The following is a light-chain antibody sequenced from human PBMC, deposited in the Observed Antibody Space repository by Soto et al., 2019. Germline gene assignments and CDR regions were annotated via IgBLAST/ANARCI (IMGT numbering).Light chain of an antibody. V-gene: IGKV3-15*01. J-gene: IGKJ5*01. CDR1: QSVSSN. Sequence: EIMMTQSPATLSLFTGESAALSCSASQSVSSNLAWHQQKPGQAPRLLIYGASTRATGIPARFSGSGSGTEFTLTISRLEPEDFAVYYCQQYGSSPITFGQGTRLEI. CDR3: QQYGSSPIT. CDR2: GAS.